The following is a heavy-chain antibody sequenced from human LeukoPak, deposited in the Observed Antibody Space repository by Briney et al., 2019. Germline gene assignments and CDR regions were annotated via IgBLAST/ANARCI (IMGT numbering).Heavy chain of an antibody. V-gene: IGHV4-59*01. CDR2: IYYSGST. CDR1: GGSISSYY. CDR3: ARGNVTYYDFWSGYSVKNYMDV. D-gene: IGHD3-3*01. Sequence: NPSETLSLTCTVSGGSISSYYWSWIRQPPGKGLEWIGYIYYSGSTNYNPSLKSRVTISVDTSKNQFSLKLSSVPAADTAVYYCARGNVTYYDFWSGYSVKNYMDVWGKGTTVTVSS. J-gene: IGHJ6*03.